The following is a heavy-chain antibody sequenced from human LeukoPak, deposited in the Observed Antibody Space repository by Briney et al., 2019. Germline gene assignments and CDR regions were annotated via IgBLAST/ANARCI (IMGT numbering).Heavy chain of an antibody. Sequence: GALRLSCTASGLTFSTTGFNWVRQAPGKGLEWVASIGPTGSDRYHADSIKGRFTISRDNANNFLYLQMNSLRAEDTAVYYCATETNGRHYDYWGQGTLLTVSS. V-gene: IGHV3-21*06. J-gene: IGHJ4*02. CDR2: IGPTGSDR. CDR1: GLTFSTTG. D-gene: IGHD1-14*01. CDR3: ATETNGRHYDY.